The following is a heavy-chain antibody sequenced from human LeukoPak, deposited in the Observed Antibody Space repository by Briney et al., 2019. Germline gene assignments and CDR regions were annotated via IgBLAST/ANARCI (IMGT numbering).Heavy chain of an antibody. V-gene: IGHV4-31*03. Sequence: PSETLSLTCTVSGGSVSSGSYYWSWIRQHPGKGLEWIGYIYYSGSTYYNPSLKSRVTISVDTSKNQFSLKLSSVTAADTAVYYCARAPAPISWDFWSGYKYYYGMDVWGQGTTVTVSS. J-gene: IGHJ6*02. CDR3: ARAPAPISWDFWSGYKYYYGMDV. CDR1: GGSVSSGSYY. D-gene: IGHD3-3*01. CDR2: IYYSGST.